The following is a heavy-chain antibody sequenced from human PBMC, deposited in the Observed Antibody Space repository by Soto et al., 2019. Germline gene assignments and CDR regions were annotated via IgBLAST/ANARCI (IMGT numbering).Heavy chain of an antibody. CDR3: ARVGMKNYDFWCGYLDH. V-gene: IGHV1-18*04. CDR2: THAYNGNT. Sequence: QVQLVQSGGEVKKPGASVKVSCKASGYTFISYGITWVRQAPGQGLEWLGWTHAYNGNTNYAQNLQGRVTMTTDTSTSTASMELRSLRSDDTAVYVCARVGMKNYDFWCGYLDHWGQGTLITVSS. J-gene: IGHJ4*02. CDR1: GYTFISYG. D-gene: IGHD3-3*01.